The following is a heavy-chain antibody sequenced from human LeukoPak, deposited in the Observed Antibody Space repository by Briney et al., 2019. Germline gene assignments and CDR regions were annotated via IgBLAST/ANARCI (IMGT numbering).Heavy chain of an antibody. CDR2: NNPNSGGR. CDR1: VYTFTGYY. D-gene: IGHD6-6*01. J-gene: IGHJ6*03. V-gene: IGHV1-2*02. Sequence: ASVKVSCNSSVYTFTGYYMHWVRQPPGQGLVWMGGNNPNSGGRNYAQTFQGRVTITRDTSNSTAYMEQRRLRSVDTAVYYCARDSSSSGYYYYYYMDVWGKGTTVTVSS. CDR3: ARDSSSSGYYYYYYMDV.